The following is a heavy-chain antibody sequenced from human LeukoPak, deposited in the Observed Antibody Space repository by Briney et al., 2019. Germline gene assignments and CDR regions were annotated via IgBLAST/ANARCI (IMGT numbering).Heavy chain of an antibody. D-gene: IGHD6-13*01. CDR3: ARAYSSSWYYNWFDP. CDR2: IYYSGST. V-gene: IGHV4-59*08. Sequence: SETLSLTCTVSGGSISSYYWSWTRQPPGKRLEWIGYIYYSGSTNYNPSLKSRVTISVDTSKNQFSLKLRSVTAADTAMYYCARAYSSSWYYNWFDPWGQGTLVTVSS. J-gene: IGHJ5*02. CDR1: GGSISSYY.